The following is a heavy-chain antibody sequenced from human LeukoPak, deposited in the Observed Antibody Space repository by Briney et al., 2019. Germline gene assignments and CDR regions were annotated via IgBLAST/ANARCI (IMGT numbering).Heavy chain of an antibody. CDR3: ARVKGAAAEKYYFDY. V-gene: IGHV1-2*02. CDR1: GYTFTGYY. Sequence: ASVKVSCKASGYTFTGYYIHWVRQAPGQGLEWMGWINPNSGGTNYAQKFQGRVTMTRDTSISTAYMELSRLRSDDTAVYYCARVKGAAAEKYYFDYWGQGTLVTVSS. CDR2: INPNSGGT. J-gene: IGHJ4*02. D-gene: IGHD6-13*01.